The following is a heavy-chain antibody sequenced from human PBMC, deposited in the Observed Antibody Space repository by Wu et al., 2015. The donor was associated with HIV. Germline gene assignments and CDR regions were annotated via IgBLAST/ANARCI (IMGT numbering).Heavy chain of an antibody. Sequence: QVQLVQSGAEVKKPGPSVKVSCKASGNIFIGRYMHWVRQAPEQGLEYMGWINPNNGGTNYPQKFQGRVTMTRDTSINTVYMELSSLTFDDTAIYYCASEVANTGGIGDYWGQGTLVTVSS. CDR3: ASEVANTGGIGDY. CDR1: GNIFIGRY. D-gene: IGHD5-12*01. CDR2: INPNNGGT. V-gene: IGHV1-2*02. J-gene: IGHJ4*02.